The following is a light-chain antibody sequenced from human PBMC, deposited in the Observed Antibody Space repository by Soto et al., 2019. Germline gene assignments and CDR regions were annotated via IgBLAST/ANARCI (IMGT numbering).Light chain of an antibody. Sequence: EIVMTQSPATLSVSPGETATLSCRASQSVSYNFAWYQQKPGQGPRLLIYGAFTRATGIPARFSGSGSGTEFTLTTSRLQSEDFALYYCHQYKNWPPLTFGGGNKVEIK. J-gene: IGKJ4*01. CDR2: GAF. CDR3: HQYKNWPPLT. CDR1: QSVSYN. V-gene: IGKV3-15*01.